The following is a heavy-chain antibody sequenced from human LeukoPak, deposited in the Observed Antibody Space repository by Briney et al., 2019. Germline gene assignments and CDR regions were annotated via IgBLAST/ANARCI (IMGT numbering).Heavy chain of an antibody. V-gene: IGHV3-53*01. CDR3: ARAGWFGIFDY. CDR2: IYSGGHT. D-gene: IGHD3-10*01. J-gene: IGHJ4*02. CDR1: GFTVNSNY. Sequence: GGSLRLSCAASGFTVNSNYMSWVRQAPGKGLEWVTLIYSGGHTYYADSVKGRFTISRDNSKNTLYLQMNSLRADDTAVYYCARAGWFGIFDYWGQGTLVTVSS.